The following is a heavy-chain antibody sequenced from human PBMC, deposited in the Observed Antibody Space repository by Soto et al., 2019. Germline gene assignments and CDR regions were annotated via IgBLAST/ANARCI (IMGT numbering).Heavy chain of an antibody. Sequence: EVHLVESGGVVVQPGGSLRLSCAASGFTFDDYTMHWVRQTPGKGLEWVSLITWDGGRTYYADSVKGRFTISRDNSKSSLYLQMNSLRTEDTAFYYCAKDFDMAMSNGYFDSWGQGTLVTVSS. CDR3: AKDFDMAMSNGYFDS. CDR1: GFTFDDYT. V-gene: IGHV3-43*01. J-gene: IGHJ4*02. D-gene: IGHD2-8*01. CDR2: ITWDGGRT.